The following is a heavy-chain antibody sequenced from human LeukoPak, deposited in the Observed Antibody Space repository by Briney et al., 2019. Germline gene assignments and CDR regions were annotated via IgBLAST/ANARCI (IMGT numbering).Heavy chain of an antibody. CDR2: IYYSGTT. CDR1: GGSISSSTYY. D-gene: IGHD3-22*01. V-gene: IGHV4-39*01. Sequence: SETLSLTCTVSGGSISSSTYYWGWIRQPPGKGLEWIGSIYYSGTTYYNSSLKSRVTISVDTSKNQFSLKLSSVTAADTAVYYCGRRVARSGYRDSWGQGTLVTVSS. J-gene: IGHJ4*02. CDR3: GRRVARSGYRDS.